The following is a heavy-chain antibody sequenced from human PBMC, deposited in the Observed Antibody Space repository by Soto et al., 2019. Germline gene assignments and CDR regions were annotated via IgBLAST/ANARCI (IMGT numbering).Heavy chain of an antibody. D-gene: IGHD1-26*01. CDR3: ARGGTNSGSYVSAFDI. V-gene: IGHV4-34*01. Sequence: QVQLQKWGAGLLKPSETLSLTCAVYGGSFSGYYWSWIRQPPGKGLEWIGEINHSGSTNYNPPHKSRVTISVDTSKNQFSLKLSSVTAAETAVYYCARGGTNSGSYVSAFDIWGQGTMVTVSS. CDR1: GGSFSGYY. J-gene: IGHJ3*02. CDR2: INHSGST.